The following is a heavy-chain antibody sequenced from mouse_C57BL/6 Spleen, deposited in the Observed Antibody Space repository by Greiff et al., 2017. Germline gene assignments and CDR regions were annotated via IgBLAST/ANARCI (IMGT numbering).Heavy chain of an antibody. D-gene: IGHD4-1*01. J-gene: IGHJ3*01. V-gene: IGHV6-3*01. Sequence: EVKVEESGGGLVQPGGSMKLSCVASGFTFSNYWMNWVRQSPEKGLEWVAQIRLKSDNYATHYAESVKGRFTISRDDSKSSVYLQMNNLRAEDTGIYYCTEHWDRTWFAYWGQGTLVTVSA. CDR1: GFTFSNYW. CDR3: TEHWDRTWFAY. CDR2: IRLKSDNYAT.